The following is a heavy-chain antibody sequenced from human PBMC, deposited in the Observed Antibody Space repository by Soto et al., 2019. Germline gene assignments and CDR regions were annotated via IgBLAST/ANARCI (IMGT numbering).Heavy chain of an antibody. CDR3: ARMGWSGYYATLDY. Sequence: SETLSLTCIVSGGSISSSSYYWGWIRQPPGKGLEWIGSIYYSGSTYYNPSLKSRVTISVDTSKNPFSLKLSSVTAADTAVYYCARMGWSGYYATLDYWGQGNLVTVSS. V-gene: IGHV4-39*07. CDR2: IYYSGST. J-gene: IGHJ4*02. D-gene: IGHD3-3*01. CDR1: GGSISSSSYY.